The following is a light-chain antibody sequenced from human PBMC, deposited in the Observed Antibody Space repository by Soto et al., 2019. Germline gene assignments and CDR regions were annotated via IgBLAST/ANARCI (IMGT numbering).Light chain of an antibody. CDR3: EQEDSSPIP. Sequence: EMVLTQSPCILSLSPGEGATLSCRASQSLSNFFLAWYQQKPGQAPRLLIYGTSIRATGSPARFSGSGSATDFTLTVNRLDAADFAVLNCEQEDSSPIPLGHETRLPI. V-gene: IGKV3-20*01. CDR1: QSLSNFF. J-gene: IGKJ5*01. CDR2: GTS.